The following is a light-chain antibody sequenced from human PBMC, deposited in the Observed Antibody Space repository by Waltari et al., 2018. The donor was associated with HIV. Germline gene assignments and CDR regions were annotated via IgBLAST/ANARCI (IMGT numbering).Light chain of an antibody. Sequence: SYELTQPPSVSVSPGQTARIPCPGDALPKQYAYWYQQKPGQAPVLVISKDSERPSGIPERFSGSSSGKTVTLTISGVQAEDEADYYCQSADSSGTIGVFGGGTKRTVL. V-gene: IGLV3-25*03. CDR1: ALPKQY. CDR2: KDS. J-gene: IGLJ2*01. CDR3: QSADSSGTIGV.